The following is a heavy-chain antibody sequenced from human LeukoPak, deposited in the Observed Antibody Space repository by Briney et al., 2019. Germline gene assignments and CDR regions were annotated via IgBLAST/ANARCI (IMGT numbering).Heavy chain of an antibody. CDR1: GGSFSGYY. V-gene: IGHV4-34*01. CDR2: INHSGST. J-gene: IGHJ4*02. CDR3: ARAGGSVNDYNVIDN. D-gene: IGHD5-24*01. Sequence: SETLSLTCAVYGGSFSGYYWSWIRQPPGKGLEWIGEINHSGSTNYNPSLKSRVTISVDTSKNQFSLKLNSVTAADTAVYFCARAGGSVNDYNVIDNWGQGTLVTVSS.